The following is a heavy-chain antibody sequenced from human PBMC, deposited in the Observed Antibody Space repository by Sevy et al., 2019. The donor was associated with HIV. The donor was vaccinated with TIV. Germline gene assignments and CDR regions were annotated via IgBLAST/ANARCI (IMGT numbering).Heavy chain of an antibody. Sequence: SETLSLTCTVSGGSVSSGSYYWSWIRQPPGKGLEWIGYIYYSGSTNYNPSLKSRVTISVDTSKNQFSLKLSSVTAADTAVDYCARDVIVVVPAASSSYGMDVWGQGTTVTVSS. CDR3: ARDVIVVVPAASSSYGMDV. CDR2: IYYSGST. D-gene: IGHD2-2*01. V-gene: IGHV4-61*01. J-gene: IGHJ6*02. CDR1: GGSVSSGSYY.